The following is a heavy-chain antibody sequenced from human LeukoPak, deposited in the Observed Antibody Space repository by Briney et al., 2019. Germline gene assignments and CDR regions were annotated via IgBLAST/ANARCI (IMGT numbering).Heavy chain of an antibody. D-gene: IGHD1-1*01. Sequence: GGSLRLSCAVSGLTFSDYYMSWTRQAPGKGPEVVSYISPSGRSIFYVDSVKGRCTIFRDNAKNSLYLQMNSLRAEDTAVYYCARTSREAQLFDYWGQGTLVTVPS. CDR1: GLTFSDYY. CDR3: ARTSREAQLFDY. CDR2: ISPSGRSI. J-gene: IGHJ4*02. V-gene: IGHV3-11*01.